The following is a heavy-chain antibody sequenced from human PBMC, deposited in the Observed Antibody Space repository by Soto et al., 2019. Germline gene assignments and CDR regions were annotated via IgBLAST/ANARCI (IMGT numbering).Heavy chain of an antibody. J-gene: IGHJ6*02. CDR3: ARDRHYGGGRYGMDV. CDR1: GFTFSSYA. V-gene: IGHV3-30-3*01. CDR2: ISYDGSNK. D-gene: IGHD3-16*01. Sequence: GGSLRLSCAASGFTFSSYAMHWVRQAPGKGLEWVAVISYDGSNKYYADSVKGRFTISRDNSKNTLYLQMNSLRAEDTAVYYCARDRHYGGGRYGMDVWGQGTTVTVSS.